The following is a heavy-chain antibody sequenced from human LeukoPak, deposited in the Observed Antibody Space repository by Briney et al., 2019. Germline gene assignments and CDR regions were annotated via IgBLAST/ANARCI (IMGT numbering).Heavy chain of an antibody. Sequence: SVKVSCKASGGTFSSYAISWVRQAPGQGLEWMGRIIPIFGTANYAQKLQGRVTMTTDTSTSTAYMELRSLRSDDTAVYYCARVPISSSSPFDYWGQGTLVTVSS. V-gene: IGHV1-69*05. J-gene: IGHJ4*02. CDR1: GGTFSSYA. CDR2: IIPIFGTA. CDR3: ARVPISSSSPFDY. D-gene: IGHD6-6*01.